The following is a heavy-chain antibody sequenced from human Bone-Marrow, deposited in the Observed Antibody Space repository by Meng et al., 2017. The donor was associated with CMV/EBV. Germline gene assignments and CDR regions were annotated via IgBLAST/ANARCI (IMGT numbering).Heavy chain of an antibody. J-gene: IGHJ4*02. CDR1: GFTVSSNY. V-gene: IGHV3-53*01. CDR2: IYSGGST. Sequence: SLKISCAASGFTVSSNYMSWVRQAPGKGLEWVSVIYSGGSTYYADSVKGRFTISRDNSKNTLYLQMNSLRAEDTAVYYCASKRIAARGFAYWGQGTLVTVYS. D-gene: IGHD6-6*01. CDR3: ASKRIAARGFAY.